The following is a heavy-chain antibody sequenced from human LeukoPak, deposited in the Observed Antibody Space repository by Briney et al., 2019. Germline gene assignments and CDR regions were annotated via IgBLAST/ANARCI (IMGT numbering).Heavy chain of an antibody. CDR2: IYPGDSDT. CDR1: GYMFSNYW. Sequence: GESLKISCKGSGYMFSNYWIGWVRQVPGKSLEWMGTIYPGDSDTTYSPSLQGQVTISADKSISTAYLQWNSLKASDTAMYFCARQTSSSSRVDFWGQGNLVTVSS. CDR3: ARQTSSSSRVDF. J-gene: IGHJ4*02. V-gene: IGHV5-51*01. D-gene: IGHD6-6*01.